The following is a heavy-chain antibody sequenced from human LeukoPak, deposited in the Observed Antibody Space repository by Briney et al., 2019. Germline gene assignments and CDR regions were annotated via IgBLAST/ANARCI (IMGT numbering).Heavy chain of an antibody. CDR1: GFTFSSYS. CDR3: ARDPYLWWLGPY. D-gene: IGHD5-12*01. J-gene: IGHJ4*02. CDR2: ISSSSSYI. V-gene: IGHV3-21*01. Sequence: GGSLRLSCAASGFTFSSYSMTWVRQAPGKGLEWVSSISSSSSYIYYADSVKGRFTISRDNAKNSLYLQMNSLRAEDTAVYYCARDPYLWWLGPYWGQGTLVTVSS.